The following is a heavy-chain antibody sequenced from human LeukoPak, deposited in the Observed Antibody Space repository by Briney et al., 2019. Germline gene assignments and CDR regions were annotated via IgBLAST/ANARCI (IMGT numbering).Heavy chain of an antibody. V-gene: IGHV3-30*18. J-gene: IGHJ4*02. CDR3: AKGTPATSN. CDR1: VFTFSNYG. D-gene: IGHD6-25*01. CDR2: ISSAGNNQ. Sequence: GRSLRLSCAASVFTFSNYGMYWVRQAPGKGLEWVAVISSAGNNQYYVDSVKGRFTISRDNSQNTLYLQMNSLRAEDTAVYYCAKGTPATSNWGQGTLVTVSS.